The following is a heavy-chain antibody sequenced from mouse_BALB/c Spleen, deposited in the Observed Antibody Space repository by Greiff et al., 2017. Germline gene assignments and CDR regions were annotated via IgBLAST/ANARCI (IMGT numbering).Heavy chain of an antibody. CDR3: ARITTVVANAMDY. CDR2: IYPGSGNT. V-gene: IGHV1-77*01. CDR1: GYTFTDYY. Sequence: VQLQQSGAELARPGASVKLSCKASGYTFTDYYINWVKQRTGQGLEWIGEIYPGSGNTYYNEKFKGKATLTADKSSSTAYMQLSSLTSEDSAVYFCARITTVVANAMDYWGQGTSVTVSS. J-gene: IGHJ4*01. D-gene: IGHD1-1*01.